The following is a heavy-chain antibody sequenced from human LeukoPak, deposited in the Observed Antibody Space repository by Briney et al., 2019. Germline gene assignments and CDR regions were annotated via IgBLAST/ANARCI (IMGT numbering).Heavy chain of an antibody. J-gene: IGHJ4*02. CDR1: GGSFSGYY. D-gene: IGHD6-13*01. CDR2: INHSGST. CDR3: ARFRGSSWPNRKYYFDY. V-gene: IGHV4-34*01. Sequence: SETLSLTCAVYGGSFSGYYWSWIRQPPGKGLEWLGEINHSGSTNYNPSLKSRVTISVDTSKNQFSLKLSSVTAADTAVYYCARFRGSSWPNRKYYFDYWGQGTLVTVSS.